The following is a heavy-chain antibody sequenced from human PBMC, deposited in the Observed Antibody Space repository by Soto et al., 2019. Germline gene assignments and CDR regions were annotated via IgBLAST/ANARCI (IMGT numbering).Heavy chain of an antibody. J-gene: IGHJ4*02. CDR3: IREMDAGGLDN. CDR2: IYWNSARI. Sequence: GGSLRLSCVGSAFNIPDRAMHWVRQAPGKGLEWVSGIYWNSARIDYADSVKCRFTISRDNAKNSLYLQMNSLKTADSAFYYCIREMDAGGLDNWGQGTLVTVSS. V-gene: IGHV3-9*01. CDR1: AFNIPDRA. D-gene: IGHD3-16*01.